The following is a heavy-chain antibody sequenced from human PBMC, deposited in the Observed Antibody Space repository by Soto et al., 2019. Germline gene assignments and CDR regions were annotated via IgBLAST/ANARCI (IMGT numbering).Heavy chain of an antibody. Sequence: WASVKVSCKASGGTFSSYAISWVRQAPGQGLEWMGGIIPIFGTANYAQKFQGRVTITADESTSTAYMELSSLRSEDTAVYYCARELSSSRYYYYGMDVWGQGTTVTVSS. J-gene: IGHJ6*02. CDR3: ARELSSSRYYYYGMDV. V-gene: IGHV1-69*13. D-gene: IGHD6-6*01. CDR1: GGTFSSYA. CDR2: IIPIFGTA.